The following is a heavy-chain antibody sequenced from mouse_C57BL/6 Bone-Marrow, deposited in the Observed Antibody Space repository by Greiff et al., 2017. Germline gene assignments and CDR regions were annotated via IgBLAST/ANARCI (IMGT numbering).Heavy chain of an antibody. J-gene: IGHJ4*01. CDR3: ARETGGAMDY. CDR2: IWSGGST. V-gene: IGHV2-2*01. Sequence: VMLVESGPGLVQPSQSLSITCTVSGFSLTSYGVHWVRQSPGKGLEWLGVIWSGGSTDYNAAFISRLSISKDNSKSQVVFKMNSLQADDTAIYYCARETGGAMDYWGQGTSVTVSS. D-gene: IGHD4-1*01. CDR1: GFSLTSYG.